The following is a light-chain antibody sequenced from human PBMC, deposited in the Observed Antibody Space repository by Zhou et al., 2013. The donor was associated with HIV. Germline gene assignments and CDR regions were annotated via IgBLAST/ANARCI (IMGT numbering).Light chain of an antibody. Sequence: EIVLTQSPGTLSLSPGERATLSCRASQSVSSSYLAWYQQKPGQAPRLFIYGASSRATGIPDRFSGSGSGTDFTLTISRLEPEDFAVYYCQQYGSSPTFGGGTKVESK. CDR3: QQYGSSPT. V-gene: IGKV3-20*01. CDR2: GAS. CDR1: QSVSSSY. J-gene: IGKJ4*01.